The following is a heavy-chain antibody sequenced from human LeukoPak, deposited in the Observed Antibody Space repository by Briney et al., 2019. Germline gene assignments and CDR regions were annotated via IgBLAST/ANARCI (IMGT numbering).Heavy chain of an antibody. CDR3: ARLQEDTAMAYDY. CDR1: GGTFSSYA. D-gene: IGHD5-18*01. J-gene: IGHJ4*02. V-gene: IGHV1-69*06. CDR2: IIPIFGTA. Sequence: SVKVSCKASGGTFSSYAISWVRQAPGQGLEWMGGIIPIFGTADYAQKFQGRVTITADKSTSTAYMELSSLRSEDTAVYYCARLQEDTAMAYDYWGQGTLVTVSS.